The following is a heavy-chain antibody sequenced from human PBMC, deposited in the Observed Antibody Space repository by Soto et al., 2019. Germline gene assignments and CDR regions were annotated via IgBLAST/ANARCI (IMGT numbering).Heavy chain of an antibody. Sequence: TLSLTCTVSGGSVSSDNYYWSWIRQPPGKGLEWIAYINYIGRTNYNPSLKSRVTISVDTSKNQFSLKLSSVTAADTAVYYCARVLGDNNHDSARFDPWGQGTLVTVYS. V-gene: IGHV4-61*01. J-gene: IGHJ5*02. CDR1: GGSVSSDNYY. CDR2: INYIGRT. CDR3: ARVLGDNNHDSARFDP. D-gene: IGHD3-22*01.